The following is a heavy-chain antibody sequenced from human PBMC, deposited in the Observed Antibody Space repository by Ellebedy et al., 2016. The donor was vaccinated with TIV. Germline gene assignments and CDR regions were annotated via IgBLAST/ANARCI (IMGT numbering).Heavy chain of an antibody. Sequence: MPSETLSLTCTVSGGSISSYYWSWIRQPPGKGLEWIGYIYYSGSTNYNPSLKSRVTISVDTSKNQFSLKLSSVTAADTAVYYCARNQYSYGYPTSGMNAFDIWGQGTMVTVSS. J-gene: IGHJ3*02. CDR3: ARNQYSYGYPTSGMNAFDI. CDR2: IYYSGST. V-gene: IGHV4-59*01. CDR1: GGSISSYY. D-gene: IGHD5-18*01.